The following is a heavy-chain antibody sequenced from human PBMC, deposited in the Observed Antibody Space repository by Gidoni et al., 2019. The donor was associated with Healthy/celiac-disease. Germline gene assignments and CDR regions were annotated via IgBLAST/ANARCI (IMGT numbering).Heavy chain of an antibody. Sequence: QLQLQESGPGLVKPSEPLSLTCTVSGGSISSSSYYWGWIRQPPGKGLEWIGSIYYSGSTYYNPSLKSRVTISVDTSKNQFSLKLSSVTAADTAVYYCARVPVVTATLDYWGQGTLVTVSS. CDR3: ARVPVVTATLDY. J-gene: IGHJ4*02. D-gene: IGHD2-21*02. CDR1: GGSISSSSYY. V-gene: IGHV4-39*01. CDR2: IYYSGST.